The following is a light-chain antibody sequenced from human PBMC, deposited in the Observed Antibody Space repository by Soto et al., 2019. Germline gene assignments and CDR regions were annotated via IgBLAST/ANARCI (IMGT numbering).Light chain of an antibody. CDR1: SSDVGAYNY. CDR2: DVS. Sequence: QSVLTQPASVSGSPGQTITISCTGTSSDVGAYNYVSWYQQHPGKVPKLMIYDVSDRPSGVSNRFSGSKYGNTASLTISGLQADDESDYYCTSFTTSYTYVFGTGTKLTVL. CDR3: TSFTTSYTYV. J-gene: IGLJ1*01. V-gene: IGLV2-14*03.